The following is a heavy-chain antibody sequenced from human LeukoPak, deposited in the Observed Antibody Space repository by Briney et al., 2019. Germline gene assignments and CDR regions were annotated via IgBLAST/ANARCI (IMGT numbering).Heavy chain of an antibody. CDR2: INHSGST. CDR1: GGSFSGYY. D-gene: IGHD4-17*01. V-gene: IGHV4-34*01. Sequence: SETLSLTCAVYGGSFSGYYWGWIRQPPGKGLEWIGEINHSGSTNYNPSLKSRVTISVDTSKNQFSLKLSSVTAADTAVYYCARDVYGADYWGQGTLVTVSS. J-gene: IGHJ4*02. CDR3: ARDVYGADY.